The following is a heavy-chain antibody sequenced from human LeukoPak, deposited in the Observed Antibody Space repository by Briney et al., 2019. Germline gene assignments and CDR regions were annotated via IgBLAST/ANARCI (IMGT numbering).Heavy chain of an antibody. CDR2: IYYSGST. J-gene: IGHJ1*01. Sequence: SETLSLTCAVSGYSISSGYYWGWIRQPPGKGLEWIGSIYYSGSTYYNPSLKIRVTISVDTSKNQFSLKLSSVTAADTAVYYCARVVVVPAAPYFQHWGQGTLVTVSS. D-gene: IGHD2-2*01. CDR3: ARVVVVPAAPYFQH. CDR1: GYSISSGYY. V-gene: IGHV4-38-2*01.